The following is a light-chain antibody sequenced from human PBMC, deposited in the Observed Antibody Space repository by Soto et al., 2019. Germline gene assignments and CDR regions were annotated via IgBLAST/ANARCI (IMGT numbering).Light chain of an antibody. CDR1: QSVSSSY. CDR2: GAS. J-gene: IGKJ5*01. Sequence: EIVLTQSPGTLSLSPGERATLSCRASQSVSSSYLAWYQQKPGQAPRLLIYGASSRATGIPDRFSGSGSGTDCTLTISRREPEDFAVYYCQKYGSSPPITFGQGTRLEIK. V-gene: IGKV3-20*01. CDR3: QKYGSSPPIT.